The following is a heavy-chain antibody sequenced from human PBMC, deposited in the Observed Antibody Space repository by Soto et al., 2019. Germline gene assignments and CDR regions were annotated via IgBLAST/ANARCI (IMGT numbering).Heavy chain of an antibody. CDR3: ARDGGLSYYDFWSGYYNYYYYMDV. CDR2: INAGNGNT. J-gene: IGHJ6*03. D-gene: IGHD3-3*01. CDR1: GYTFTSYA. V-gene: IGHV1-3*01. Sequence: ASVKVSCKASGYTFTSYAMHWVRQAPGQRLEWMGWINAGNGNTKYSQKFQGRVTITRDTSASTAYMELSSLRSEDTAVYYCARDGGLSYYDFWSGYYNYYYYMDVWGKGNTVTVSS.